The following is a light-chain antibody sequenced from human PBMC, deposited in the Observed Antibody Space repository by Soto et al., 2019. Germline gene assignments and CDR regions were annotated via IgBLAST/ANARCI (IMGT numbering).Light chain of an antibody. CDR2: DAS. CDR1: QSVGSY. CDR3: QQRSTWPPIT. V-gene: IGKV3-11*01. J-gene: IGKJ5*01. Sequence: LWTQSPATLSLSPGERATLSCWASQSVGSYLAWYQQKPGQAPRLLLYDASNRATGSPARCSRRGSWTDVTLTISSLENEDYAVYYCQQRSTWPPITFGQGTRLEI.